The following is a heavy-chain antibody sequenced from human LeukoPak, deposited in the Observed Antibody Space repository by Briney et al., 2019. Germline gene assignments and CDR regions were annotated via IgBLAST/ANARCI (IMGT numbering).Heavy chain of an antibody. CDR2: INPNSGGT. V-gene: IGHV1-2*02. J-gene: IGHJ3*02. CDR1: GYTFTGYY. CDR3: AREGIAAAGTHDAFDI. Sequence: ASVKVSCKASGYTFTGYYMHWVRQAPGQGLERMGWINPNSGGTNYAQKFQGRVTMTRDTSISTAYMELSRLRSDDTAVYYCAREGIAAAGTHDAFDIWGQGTMVTVSS. D-gene: IGHD6-13*01.